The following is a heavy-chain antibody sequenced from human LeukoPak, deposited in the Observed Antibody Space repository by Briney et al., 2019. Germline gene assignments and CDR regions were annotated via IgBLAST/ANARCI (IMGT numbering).Heavy chain of an antibody. J-gene: IGHJ4*02. CDR2: IYYSEST. V-gene: IGHV4-30-4*01. Sequence: PSETLSLTCAVYGGSFSGYYWNWIRQSPGKGLEWIGYIYYSESTYYNPSLRSRVTISIDRSKDQFSLKMTSVTAADTATYFCARERAAYCTGDCHSFDYWGQGTLVTVSS. CDR3: ARERAAYCTGDCHSFDY. CDR1: GGSFSGYY. D-gene: IGHD2-21*02.